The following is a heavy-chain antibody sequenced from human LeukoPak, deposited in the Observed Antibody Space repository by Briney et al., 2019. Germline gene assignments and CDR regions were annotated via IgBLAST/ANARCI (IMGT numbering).Heavy chain of an antibody. V-gene: IGHV3-66*02. CDR2: IYSGDNT. CDR3: AGRRVLDASFDY. Sequence: GGSLRLSCAASGFTVSNNYMSWVRQAPGKGLEWVSVIYSGDNTYYLDAVKGRFTISRDNSKNTLFLQMNRLRAEDTAVYYCAGRRVLDASFDYWGQGTLVTVSS. CDR1: GFTVSNNY. D-gene: IGHD3-16*01. J-gene: IGHJ4*02.